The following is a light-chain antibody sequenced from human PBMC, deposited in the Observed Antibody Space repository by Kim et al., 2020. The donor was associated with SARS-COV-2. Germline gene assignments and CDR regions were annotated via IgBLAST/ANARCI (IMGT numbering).Light chain of an antibody. V-gene: IGKV3-15*01. CDR1: QSVSSN. J-gene: IGKJ4*01. CDR2: GAS. CDR3: QQYNNWPPPLT. Sequence: PGERATRSCRASQSVSSNLAWYQQKPGQAPRLLIYGASTRATGIPARFSGSGSGTEFTLTISSLQSEDFAVYYCQQYNNWPPPLTFGGGTKVDIK.